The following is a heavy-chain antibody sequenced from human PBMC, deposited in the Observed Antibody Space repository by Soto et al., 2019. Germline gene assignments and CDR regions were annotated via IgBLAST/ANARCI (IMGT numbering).Heavy chain of an antibody. Sequence: EVQVVESGGGLFQPGGSLRLSCVASGSTLNTYWMHWVRQAPGKGLVWVSRIKFDESTPSYADSVKGRFTISRDNAKNTVFLQMNSLRADDTGVYYCARGIRNYYGVDVWGQGTTVTVSS. D-gene: IGHD5-18*01. CDR2: IKFDESTP. CDR1: GSTLNTYW. J-gene: IGHJ6*02. CDR3: ARGIRNYYGVDV. V-gene: IGHV3-74*01.